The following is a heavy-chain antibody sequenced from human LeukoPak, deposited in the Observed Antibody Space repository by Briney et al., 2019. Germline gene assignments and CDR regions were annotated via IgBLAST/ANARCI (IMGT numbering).Heavy chain of an antibody. CDR1: GFTFSSYA. CDR2: ISAGGVST. V-gene: IGHV3-23*01. CDR3: AKGAGTDRT. J-gene: IGHJ5*02. Sequence: AGGSLRLSCAASGFTFSSYAMSWVRQAPGKGLESVSAISAGGVSTYYADSVKGRFTISRDNSKSTLYLQMNSLRAEDTAVYYCAKGAGTDRTWGQGTLVTVSS.